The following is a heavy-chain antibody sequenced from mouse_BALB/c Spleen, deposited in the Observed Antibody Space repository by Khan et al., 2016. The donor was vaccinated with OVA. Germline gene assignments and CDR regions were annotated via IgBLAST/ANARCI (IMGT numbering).Heavy chain of an antibody. CDR1: GYSITSDYA. Sequence: EVELVESGPGLVKPSQSLSLTCTVTGYSITSDYAWNWIRQFPGNRLEWMGYIKYSGITSYNPSLKSRISITRDTSKNQFFLQLNSVTTKDTATYYCARSGTISTVVVTDFDFWGQGTTLTVSS. J-gene: IGHJ2*01. CDR3: ARSGTISTVVVTDFDF. CDR2: IKYSGIT. D-gene: IGHD1-1*01. V-gene: IGHV3-2*02.